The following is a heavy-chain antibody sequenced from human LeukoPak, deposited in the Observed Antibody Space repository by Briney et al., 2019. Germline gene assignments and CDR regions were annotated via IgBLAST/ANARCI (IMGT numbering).Heavy chain of an antibody. CDR2: MFHSGST. Sequence: SETLSLTCTVSGCSISSGYYWGWIRQPPGKGLEWIGSMFHSGSTYYNPSLKSRVTMSVDTSKNQFSLKLSSVTAADTAVYYCARVRYNWNRDFDYWGQGTLVTVSS. CDR3: ARVRYNWNRDFDY. V-gene: IGHV4-38-2*02. CDR1: GCSISSGYY. J-gene: IGHJ4*02. D-gene: IGHD1-20*01.